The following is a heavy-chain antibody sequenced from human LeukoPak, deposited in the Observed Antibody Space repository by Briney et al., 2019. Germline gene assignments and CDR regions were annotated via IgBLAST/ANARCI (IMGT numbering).Heavy chain of an antibody. CDR1: GGSISSYY. D-gene: IGHD3-22*01. V-gene: IGHV4-59*01. CDR2: THYSGT. CDR3: ARGISYYDSSGIDY. J-gene: IGHJ4*02. Sequence: SETLSLTCTVSGGSISSYYWSWIRQPPGKGLEWIGYTHYSGTNYNPSLKSRVTISADTSKNQFSLKLSSVTAADTAVYYCARGISYYDSSGIDYWGQGTLVTVSS.